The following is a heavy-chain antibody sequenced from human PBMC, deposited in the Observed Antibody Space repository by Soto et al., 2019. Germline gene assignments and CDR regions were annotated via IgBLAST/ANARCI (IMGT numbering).Heavy chain of an antibody. Sequence: GGSLRLSCADSGFTFSRYSMNWVRQAPGKGLEWVSSISSSSSYIYYADSVKGRFTISRDNAKNSLYLQMNSLRAEDTAVYYCARDPTGYSYRHLVYWGQGTLVTVSS. CDR2: ISSSSSYI. D-gene: IGHD5-18*01. CDR1: GFTFSRYS. J-gene: IGHJ4*02. V-gene: IGHV3-21*01. CDR3: ARDPTGYSYRHLVY.